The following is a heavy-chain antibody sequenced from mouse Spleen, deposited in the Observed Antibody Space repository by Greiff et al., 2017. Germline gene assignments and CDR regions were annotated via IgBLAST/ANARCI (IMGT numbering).Heavy chain of an antibody. CDR2: INPSNGRT. J-gene: IGHJ2*01. CDR3: ARSLTGSFDY. D-gene: IGHD4-1*01. CDR1: GYTFTSYW. Sequence: QVQLQQPGAELVKPGASVKLSCKASGYTFTSYWMHWVKQRPGQGLEWIGEINPSNGRTNYNEKFKSKATLTVDKSSSTAYMQLSSLTSEDSAVYYCARSLTGSFDYWGQGTTLTVSS. V-gene: IGHV1S81*02.